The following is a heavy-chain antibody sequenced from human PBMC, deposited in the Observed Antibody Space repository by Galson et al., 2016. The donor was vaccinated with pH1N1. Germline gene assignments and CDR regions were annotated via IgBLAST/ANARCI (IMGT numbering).Heavy chain of an antibody. V-gene: IGHV1-8*01. J-gene: IGHJ2*01. D-gene: IGHD6-19*01. CDR2: MNPNNGNA. CDR1: GYTLTSYD. CDR3: ARGPGCWYFDL. Sequence: SVKVSCKASGYTLTSYDINWVRQATGQGLEWMGWMNPNNGNADYAPKFQGRVTLTRNASINTAYMELSSLTSEDTAVYYCARGPGCWYFDLWGRGTPVIVSS.